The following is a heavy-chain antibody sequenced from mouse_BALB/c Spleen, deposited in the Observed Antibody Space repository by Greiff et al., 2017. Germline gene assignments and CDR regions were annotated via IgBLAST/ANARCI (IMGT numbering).Heavy chain of an antibody. Sequence: EVQLMESGGGLVQPGGSLKLSCAASGFTFSSYTMSWVRQTPEKRLEWVAYISNGGGSTYYPDTVKGRFTISRDNAKNTLYLQMSSLKSEDTAMYYCARGYGFPFAYWGQGTLVTVSA. CDR3: ARGYGFPFAY. V-gene: IGHV5-12-2*01. D-gene: IGHD2-2*01. CDR2: ISNGGGST. J-gene: IGHJ3*01. CDR1: GFTFSSYT.